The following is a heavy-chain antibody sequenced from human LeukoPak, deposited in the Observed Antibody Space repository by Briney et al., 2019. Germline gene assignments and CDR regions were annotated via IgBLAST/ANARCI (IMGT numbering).Heavy chain of an antibody. V-gene: IGHV3-48*03. J-gene: IGHJ6*02. CDR3: ARELPSGSGRLYYYYGMDV. Sequence: GGSLRLSCAASGFSFSSYPMNWVRQAPGKGLEWVSHISNDGNTEYYVDAPRGRFTMSRDNAKNSLFLQINSLRAEDTAVYYCARELPSGSGRLYYYYGMDVCGQGTTVTVSS. CDR2: ISNDGNTE. CDR1: GFSFSSYP. D-gene: IGHD6-13*01.